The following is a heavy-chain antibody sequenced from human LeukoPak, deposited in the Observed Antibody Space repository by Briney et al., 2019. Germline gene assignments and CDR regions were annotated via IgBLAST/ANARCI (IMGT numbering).Heavy chain of an antibody. CDR3: AKDRGLEVQYYFDY. CDR1: GFTFSSYA. V-gene: IGHV3-23*01. D-gene: IGHD1-1*01. CDR2: ISGSGGST. Sequence: GGSLRLSXAASGFTFSSYAMSWVRQTPGKGLEWVSAISGSGGSTYYADSVKGRFTISRDNSKNTLYLQMNSLRAEDTAVYYCAKDRGLEVQYYFDYWGQGTLVTVSS. J-gene: IGHJ4*02.